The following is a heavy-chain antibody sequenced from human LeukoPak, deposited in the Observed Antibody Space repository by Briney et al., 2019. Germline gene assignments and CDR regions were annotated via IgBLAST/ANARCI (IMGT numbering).Heavy chain of an antibody. CDR1: GYTFTGYY. CDR3: ARDLVPCSSTSCYGGGWFDP. V-gene: IGHV1-2*02. J-gene: IGHJ5*02. CDR2: INPNSGGT. Sequence: ASVKVSXKASGYTFTGYYMHWVRQAPGQGLEWMGWINPNSGGTNYAQKFQGRVTMTRDTSISTAYMELGRLRSDDTAVYYCARDLVPCSSTSCYGGGWFDPWGQGTLVTVSS. D-gene: IGHD2-2*01.